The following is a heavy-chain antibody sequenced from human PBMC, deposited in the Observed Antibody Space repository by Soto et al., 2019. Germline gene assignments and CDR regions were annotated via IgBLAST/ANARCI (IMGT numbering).Heavy chain of an antibody. Sequence: PGESLKISCKGSGYSFTSYWISWVRQMPGKGLEWMGRIDPSDSYTNYSPSFQGHVTISADKSISTAYLQWSSLKASDTAMYYCARLLGRQLVPPYYYYYGMDVWGQGTTVTVSS. CDR2: IDPSDSYT. J-gene: IGHJ6*02. CDR1: GYSFTSYW. V-gene: IGHV5-10-1*01. D-gene: IGHD6-6*01. CDR3: ARLLGRQLVPPYYYYYGMDV.